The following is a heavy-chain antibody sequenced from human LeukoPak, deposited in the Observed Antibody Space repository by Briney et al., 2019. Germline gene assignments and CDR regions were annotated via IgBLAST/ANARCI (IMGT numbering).Heavy chain of an antibody. CDR3: ARDLSDYYGSGSYRPIDAFDI. J-gene: IGHJ3*02. Sequence: SETLSLTCTVSGGSISSYYWSWIRQPPGKGLEWIGNIYYTGSTSYNPSLKSRVTISVDTSKNQFSLKLSYVNAADTAVYYCARDLSDYYGSGSYRPIDAFDIWGQGTMVTVSS. D-gene: IGHD3-10*01. CDR1: GGSISSYY. CDR2: IYYTGST. V-gene: IGHV4-59*12.